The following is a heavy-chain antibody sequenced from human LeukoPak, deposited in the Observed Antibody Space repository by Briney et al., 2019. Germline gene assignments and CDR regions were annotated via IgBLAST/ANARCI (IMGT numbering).Heavy chain of an antibody. CDR3: ARDLGNTGWYTFDY. CDR2: TYYRSKWYN. V-gene: IGHV6-1*01. D-gene: IGHD6-19*01. Sequence: SQTLSLTCDISGDSVPSNNGAWNWIRQSPSRGLEWLGRTYYRSKWYNDYAGSLNGRITISPDTSKNQFSLHLNSVTPEDTAVYYCARDLGNTGWYTFDYWGQGILVTVSS. J-gene: IGHJ4*02. CDR1: GDSVPSNNGA.